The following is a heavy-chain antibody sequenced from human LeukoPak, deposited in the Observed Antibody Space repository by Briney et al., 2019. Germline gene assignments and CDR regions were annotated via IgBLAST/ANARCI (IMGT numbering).Heavy chain of an antibody. CDR3: AKDGIVSPYYYFYMDV. D-gene: IGHD1-26*01. V-gene: IGHV3-30*02. CDR1: GFIFSNYA. CDR2: IRYDGGNT. Sequence: GGSLRLSCAASGFIFSNYAMQWVRQAPGMGLEWVAFIRYDGGNTYYADSVKGRFTISRDTSKNTLYLQMNSLRVEDTAVYYCAKDGIVSPYYYFYMDVWGKGTKVTVSS. J-gene: IGHJ6*03.